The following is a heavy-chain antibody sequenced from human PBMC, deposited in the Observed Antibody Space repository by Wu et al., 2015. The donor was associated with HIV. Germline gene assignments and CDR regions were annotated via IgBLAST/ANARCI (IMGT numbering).Heavy chain of an antibody. CDR3: ARNTDSVATSLYSLGV. V-gene: IGHV1-69*05. CDR2: INPLFGTT. J-gene: IGHJ6*02. CDR1: GAGFTSYA. D-gene: IGHD5-12*01. Sequence: FGAEVKKPGSSVKVTCKASGAGFTSYAVSWVRQAPGQGLEWMGGINPLFGTTKHAQRFQDRVKFTTDESKSTVYMELSSLRSEDTAVYYCARNTDSVATSLYSLGVWGQGTTVTVSS.